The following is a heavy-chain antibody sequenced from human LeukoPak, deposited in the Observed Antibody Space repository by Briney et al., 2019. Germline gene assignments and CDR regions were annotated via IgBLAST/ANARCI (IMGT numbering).Heavy chain of an antibody. D-gene: IGHD1-26*01. CDR3: ARDKVVGATYFDY. CDR2: IKQDGNGL. V-gene: IGHV3-7*01. J-gene: IGHJ4*02. Sequence: PGGSLRLSCAASGFIFSDYWMSWVRQVPGKGLEWVANIKQDGNGLYYVDSVKGRFTISRDNAKNSLYLQMNSLRVEDTAVYYCARDKVVGATYFDYWGQGTLVTVSS. CDR1: GFIFSDYW.